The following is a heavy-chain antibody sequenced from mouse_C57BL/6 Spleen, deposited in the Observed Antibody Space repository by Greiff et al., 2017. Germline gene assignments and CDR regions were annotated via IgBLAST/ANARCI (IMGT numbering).Heavy chain of an antibody. CDR2: INPNNGGT. D-gene: IGHD1-1*01. V-gene: IGHV1-26*01. CDR1: GYTFTDYY. Sequence: QLQQSGPELVKPGASVKISCKASGYTFTDYYMNWVKQSHGKSLEWIGDINPNNGGTSYNQKFKGKATLTVDKSSSTAYMELRSLTSEDSAVYYCARSRIGSSSWDYWGQGTTLTVSS. J-gene: IGHJ2*01. CDR3: ARSRIGSSSWDY.